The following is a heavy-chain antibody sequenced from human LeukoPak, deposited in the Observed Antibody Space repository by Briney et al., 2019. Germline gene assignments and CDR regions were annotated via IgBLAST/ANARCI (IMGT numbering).Heavy chain of an antibody. D-gene: IGHD6-6*01. CDR3: ARPLSSSSFYYYYGMDV. V-gene: IGHV4-34*01. CDR1: GGSFSGYY. CDR2: INHSGST. Sequence: SETLSLTCAVYGGSFSGYYWSWIRQPPGKGLEWIGEINHSGSTNYNPSPKSRVTISVDTSKNQFSLKLSSVTAADTAVYYCARPLSSSSFYYYYGMDVWGQGTTVNGSS. J-gene: IGHJ6*02.